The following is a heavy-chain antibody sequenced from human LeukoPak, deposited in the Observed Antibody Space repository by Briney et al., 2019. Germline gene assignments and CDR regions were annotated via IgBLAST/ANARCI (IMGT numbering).Heavy chain of an antibody. CDR2: INPSGGST. CDR3: ARDPRTKYCSGGSCCSFYFDY. Sequence: ASVKVSCKASGYTFTSYYMQWVRQAPGQGLEWMGIINPSGGSTSYAQKFQGRVTMTRDTSTSTVYMELSSLRSEDTAVYYCARDPRTKYCSGGSCCSFYFDYWGQGTLVTVSS. CDR1: GYTFTSYY. V-gene: IGHV1-46*01. D-gene: IGHD2-15*01. J-gene: IGHJ4*02.